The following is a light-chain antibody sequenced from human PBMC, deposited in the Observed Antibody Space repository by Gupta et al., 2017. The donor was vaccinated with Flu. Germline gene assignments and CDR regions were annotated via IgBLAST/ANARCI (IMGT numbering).Light chain of an antibody. CDR1: QSVWYGINNKKD. J-gene: IGKJ1*01. V-gene: IGKV4-1*01. CDR2: WAS. CDR3: QKDCHAAWT. Sequence: SLGQRARINCNSTQSVWYGINNKKDMAWYKHKHGQPPKMLTDWASTRETGVPYRGSGGGSETNFTLSSGHLQDEDVDFYYWQKDCHAAWTFGQGTKVEIE.